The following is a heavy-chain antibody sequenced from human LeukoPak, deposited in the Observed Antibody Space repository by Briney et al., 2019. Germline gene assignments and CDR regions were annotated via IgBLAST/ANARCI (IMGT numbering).Heavy chain of an antibody. V-gene: IGHV3-48*03. CDR3: ARESQENYYYYGMDV. J-gene: IGHJ6*02. CDR1: GFTFSSYE. CDR2: ISSSGSTI. Sequence: GGSLRLSCAASGFTFSSYEMNWVRQAPGKGLEWVSYISSSGSTIYYADSVKGRFTISRDNAKNSLYLQMNSLRAEDTAVYYCARESQENYYYYGMDVWGQGTTVTVSS.